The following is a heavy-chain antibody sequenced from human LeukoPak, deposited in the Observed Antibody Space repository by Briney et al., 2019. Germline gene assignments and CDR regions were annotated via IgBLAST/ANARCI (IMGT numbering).Heavy chain of an antibody. D-gene: IGHD4-23*01. J-gene: IGHJ4*02. CDR2: VNWKNASI. CDR3: AKDYGGNFYFFDS. CDR1: GITFGDYA. Sequence: SLRLSCAASGITFGDYATHWVRQAPGKGLEWVSGVNWKNASIGYADSVKGRFTISRDNAKNSLYLQMNSLRTEDTALYYCAKDYGGNFYFFDSWGQGTLVTVSS. V-gene: IGHV3-9*01.